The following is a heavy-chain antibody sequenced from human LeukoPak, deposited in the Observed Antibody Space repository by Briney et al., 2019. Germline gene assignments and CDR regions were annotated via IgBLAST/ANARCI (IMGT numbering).Heavy chain of an antibody. CDR2: INHSGST. Sequence: SETLSLTCTVSGYSISSGYYWAWLRQSPGKGLEWIGEINHSGSTNYNPSLKGRVTISVDTSKNQFSLKLSSVTAADTAVYYCARYGSGWYRVSWFDPWGQGTLVTVSS. V-gene: IGHV4-38-2*02. CDR3: ARYGSGWYRVSWFDP. J-gene: IGHJ5*02. CDR1: GYSISSGYY. D-gene: IGHD6-19*01.